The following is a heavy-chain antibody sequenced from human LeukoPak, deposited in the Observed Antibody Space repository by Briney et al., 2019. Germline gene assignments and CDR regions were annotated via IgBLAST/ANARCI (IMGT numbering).Heavy chain of an antibody. CDR2: INPSGGGT. D-gene: IGHD2-21*01. Sequence: ASVKVSCKASGYTFTSYYMHWVRQAPGQGLEWMGIINPSGGGTSYAQKFQGRVTMTRDTSTSTVYMELSSLRSEDTAVYYCARETFPNYYYYGMDVWGQGTTVTVSS. J-gene: IGHJ6*02. CDR1: GYTFTSYY. CDR3: ARETFPNYYYYGMDV. V-gene: IGHV1-46*01.